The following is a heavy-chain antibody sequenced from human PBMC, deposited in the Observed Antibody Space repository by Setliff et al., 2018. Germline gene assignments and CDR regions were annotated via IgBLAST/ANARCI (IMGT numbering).Heavy chain of an antibody. D-gene: IGHD7-27*01. CDR3: ARLELGMEEKSLGAFDI. Sequence: GASLKISCKGSGYSFTSYWIGWVRQMPGKGLEWMGIIYPGDSDTRYSPSFRGQVTISADKSISTAYLQWSSLKASDTAMYYCARLELGMEEKSLGAFDIWGQGTMVTVSS. J-gene: IGHJ3*02. CDR1: GYSFTSYW. V-gene: IGHV5-51*01. CDR2: IYPGDSDT.